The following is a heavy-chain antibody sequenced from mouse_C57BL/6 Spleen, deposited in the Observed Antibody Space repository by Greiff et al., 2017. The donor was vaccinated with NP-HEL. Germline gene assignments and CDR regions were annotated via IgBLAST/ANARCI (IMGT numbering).Heavy chain of an antibody. CDR2: IDPEDGDT. D-gene: IGHD1-1*01. J-gene: IGHJ3*01. V-gene: IGHV14-1*01. CDR1: GFNIKDYY. Sequence: EVKLQESGAELVRPGASVKLSCTASGFNIKDYYMHWVKQRPEQGLEWIGRIDPEDGDTEYAPKFQGKVTMTADISSNTAYLQLSSLTSEDTAVYYCTTDYGFAYWGQGTLVTVSA. CDR3: TTDYGFAY.